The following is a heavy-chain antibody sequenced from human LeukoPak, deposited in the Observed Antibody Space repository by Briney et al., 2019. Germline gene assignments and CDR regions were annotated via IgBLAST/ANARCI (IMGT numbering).Heavy chain of an antibody. CDR2: ISGSGGST. CDR1: GFTFSSYA. V-gene: IGHV3-23*01. Sequence: GGSLRLSCAASGFTFSSYAMSWVRQAPGKGLEWVSAISGSGGSTYYADSVKGRFTISRDNSKNTLYLQMNSLRAEDTAVYYWAKDKMEQWLVDYWGQGTLVTASS. D-gene: IGHD6-19*01. CDR3: AKDKMEQWLVDY. J-gene: IGHJ4*02.